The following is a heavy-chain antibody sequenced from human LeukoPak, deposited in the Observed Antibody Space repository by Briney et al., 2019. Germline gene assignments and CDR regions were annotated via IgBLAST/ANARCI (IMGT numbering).Heavy chain of an antibody. D-gene: IGHD4-17*01. CDR2: IIPISGTA. V-gene: IGHV1-69*05. J-gene: IGHJ4*02. Sequence: SVKVSCKASGGTFSSYAISWVRQAPGQGLEWMGGIIPISGTANYAQKFQGRVTITTDESTSTAYMELSSLRSEDTAVYYCARDRRVDYGDYVFDYWGQGTLVTVSS. CDR1: GGTFSSYA. CDR3: ARDRRVDYGDYVFDY.